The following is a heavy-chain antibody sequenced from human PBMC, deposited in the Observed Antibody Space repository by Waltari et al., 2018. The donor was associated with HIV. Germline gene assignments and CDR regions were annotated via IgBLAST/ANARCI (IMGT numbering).Heavy chain of an antibody. CDR3: ARDGGTYYIDY. Sequence: QVQLLESGGGLVKPGGSLRLSCAASGFTFSYYYMNWIRQVPGKGLEWISFISNSGTTIYYADSVKGRFTISRDNAKNSLYLQMNTLRAGDTAVYYCARDGGTYYIDYWGQGTLVTVSS. V-gene: IGHV3-11*01. D-gene: IGHD1-1*01. CDR1: GFTFSYYY. CDR2: ISNSGTTI. J-gene: IGHJ4*02.